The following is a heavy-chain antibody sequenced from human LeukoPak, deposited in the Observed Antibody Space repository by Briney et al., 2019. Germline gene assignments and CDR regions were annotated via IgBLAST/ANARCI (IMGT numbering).Heavy chain of an antibody. CDR1: GFTFSDYY. J-gene: IGHJ4*02. Sequence: GGSLRLSCAASGFTFSDYYMSWIRQAPGKGLEWVSYISSSGSTIYYADSVKGRFTISRDNAKNTLYLQMNSLRAEDTAVYYCAKLIFGVVIIDYWGQGTLVTVSS. D-gene: IGHD3-3*01. CDR2: ISSSGSTI. V-gene: IGHV3-11*01. CDR3: AKLIFGVVIIDY.